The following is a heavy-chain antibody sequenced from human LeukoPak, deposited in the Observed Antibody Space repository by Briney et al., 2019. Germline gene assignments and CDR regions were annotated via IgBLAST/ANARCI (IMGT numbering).Heavy chain of an antibody. J-gene: IGHJ4*02. V-gene: IGHV1-69*13. CDR3: ARVSALAQSFDY. CDR1: GGTFSSYA. D-gene: IGHD3-3*02. CDR2: IIAILNTA. Sequence: ASVKVSCKASGGTFSSYAISWVRQAPGQGLEWMGRIIAILNTANYAQKFQGRVTITADESTSTAYMDLSSLRSEDTAMYYCARVSALAQSFDYWGQGTLVTVSS.